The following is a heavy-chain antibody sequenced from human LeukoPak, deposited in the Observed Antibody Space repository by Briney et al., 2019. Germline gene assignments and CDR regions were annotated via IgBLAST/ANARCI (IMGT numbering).Heavy chain of an antibody. CDR2: ITPIFGRA. CDR1: GGTLSTHA. V-gene: IGHV1-69*05. J-gene: IGHJ5*02. D-gene: IGHD2-2*02. CDR3: ARVHCASTVCYTGWFDP. Sequence: SVKVSCKASGGTLSTHAISWVRQAPGQGLEWMGGITPIFGRANYAQKFQGRVTITTEESTSTAYMELSSLRSEDTAVYYCARVHCASTVCYTGWFDPWGQGTLVTVSS.